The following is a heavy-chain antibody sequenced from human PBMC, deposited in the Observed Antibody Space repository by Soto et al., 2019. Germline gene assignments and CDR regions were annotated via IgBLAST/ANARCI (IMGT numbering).Heavy chain of an antibody. CDR3: ATLECLSLAAWFDP. V-gene: IGHV5-51*01. CDR1: GYSFTNYW. Sequence: GESLKISCKGSGYSFTNYWIGWVRQMPGKGLEWMGMIYPDDSDTKYSPSFQGQVTFSADKSINTAYLQWSSLKASDTAIYYCATLECLSLAAWFDPWGQGTLVTVS. J-gene: IGHJ5*02. D-gene: IGHD3-3*01. CDR2: IYPDDSDT.